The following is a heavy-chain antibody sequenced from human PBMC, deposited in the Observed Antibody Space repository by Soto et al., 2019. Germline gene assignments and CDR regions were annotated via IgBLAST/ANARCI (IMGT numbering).Heavy chain of an antibody. CDR3: ASTAAAGFSKNNWFDP. CDR2: IIPIFGTA. Sequence: GASVKVSCKASGGTFSSYAISWVRQAPGQGLEWMGGIIPIFGTANYAQKFQGRVTITADESTSTAYMELSSLRSEDTAVYYCASTAAAGFSKNNWFDPWGQGTLVTVSS. D-gene: IGHD6-13*01. V-gene: IGHV1-69*13. J-gene: IGHJ5*02. CDR1: GGTFSSYA.